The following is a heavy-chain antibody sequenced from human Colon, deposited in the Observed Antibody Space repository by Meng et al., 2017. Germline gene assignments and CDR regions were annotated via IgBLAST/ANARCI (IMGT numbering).Heavy chain of an antibody. CDR1: GYLFSYYA. CDR2: SNTKTGNP. CDR3: AREGSDSWIDY. D-gene: IGHD6-13*01. J-gene: IGHJ4*02. Sequence: QVQLVQSGSELKKPWASVKVTCKTSGYLFSYYAMNWVRQAPGRGLEWMGWSNTKTGNPTYAQAFTGRFVFSLDTSVSTAYLQINDLKADDTAVYYCAREGSDSWIDYWGQGTLVTVSS. V-gene: IGHV7-4-1*02.